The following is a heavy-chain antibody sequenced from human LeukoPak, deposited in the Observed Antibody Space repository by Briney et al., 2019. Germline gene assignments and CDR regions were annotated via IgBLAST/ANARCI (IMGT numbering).Heavy chain of an antibody. CDR1: GFTFSSYA. Sequence: GGSLRLSCAASGFTFSSYAMSWVRQAPGKGLEWVSVIGAGGGTTFYADSVKGRFTISRDSSKNTLYLQMNSLRAEDTAVYYCAKDLRSSADSKMGAADYWGQGTLVTVSS. J-gene: IGHJ4*02. CDR2: IGAGGGTT. CDR3: AKDLRSSADSKMGAADY. V-gene: IGHV3-23*01. D-gene: IGHD1-26*01.